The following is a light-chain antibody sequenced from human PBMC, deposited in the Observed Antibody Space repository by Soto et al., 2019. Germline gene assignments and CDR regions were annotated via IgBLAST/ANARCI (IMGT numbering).Light chain of an antibody. CDR2: GAS. J-gene: IGKJ2*01. V-gene: IGKV3-20*01. CDR3: QQYGRSPTT. Sequence: EIVLTQSPGTLSLSPGERATLSCRASQSVSSSYLAWYQQKPGQALRLLIYGASSRANSIPDMFSGSGSETDFTLIISSLEPEDFAVYYSQQYGRSPTTIGQRTKLEI. CDR1: QSVSSSY.